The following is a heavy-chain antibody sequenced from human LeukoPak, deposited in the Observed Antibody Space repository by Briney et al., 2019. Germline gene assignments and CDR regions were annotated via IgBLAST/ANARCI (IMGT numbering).Heavy chain of an antibody. V-gene: IGHV4-39*02. CDR2: LYYSGST. CDR3: ARESRRHYDILTGYYRVLFDY. CDR1: GGSISSSSYY. J-gene: IGHJ4*02. Sequence: SETLSLTCTVSGGSISSSSYYWGWLRHPPGKGLEWIGSLYYSGSTYYNPSLKSRVTISVDTSKNPFSLELSSVTAADTAVYYCARESRRHYDILTGYYRVLFDYWGQGTLVTVSS. D-gene: IGHD3-9*01.